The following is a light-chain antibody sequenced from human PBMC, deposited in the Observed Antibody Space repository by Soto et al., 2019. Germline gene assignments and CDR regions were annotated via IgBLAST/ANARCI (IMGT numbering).Light chain of an antibody. CDR1: SSDVGGYNY. CDR2: EVT. V-gene: IGLV2-14*01. Sequence: QSALTQPACVSVSPGQSITISCTGTSSDVGGYNYVSWYQQHPGKAPKLMIYEVTNRPSGVSNRFSGSKSGNTASLTISGLQAEDEADYYCSSYTSRSTLVFGTGTKVTVL. CDR3: SSYTSRSTLV. J-gene: IGLJ1*01.